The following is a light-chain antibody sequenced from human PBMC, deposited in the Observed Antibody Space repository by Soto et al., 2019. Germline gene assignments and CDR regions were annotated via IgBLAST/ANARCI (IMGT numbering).Light chain of an antibody. CDR2: EAN. CDR3: CSYPGSGTRV. V-gene: IGLV2-23*01. J-gene: IGLJ3*02. Sequence: QSALTQPASVSGSPGQSITISCTGTSSDVGNYNLVSWYQHHPGKAPKLMIYEANRRPSGVANRFSGSRSGNTASLTISGLQAEAESDYYSCSYPGSGTRVFGGGTKLTVL. CDR1: SSDVGNYNL.